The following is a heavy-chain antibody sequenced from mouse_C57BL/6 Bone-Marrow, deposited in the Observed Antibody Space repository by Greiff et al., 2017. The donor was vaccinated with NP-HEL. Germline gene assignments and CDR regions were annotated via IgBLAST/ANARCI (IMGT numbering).Heavy chain of an antibody. CDR3: ARGSYYYGSSWFAY. CDR1: GYTFTSYW. CDR2: IHPNSGST. D-gene: IGHD1-1*01. J-gene: IGHJ3*01. V-gene: IGHV1-64*01. Sequence: VQLQQPGAELVKPGASVKLSCKASGYTFTSYWMHWVKQRPGQGLEWIGMIHPNSGSTYYNEKFKGKATLTADKSSSTAYMELRSLTSEDSAVYFCARGSYYYGSSWFAYWGQGTLVTVSA.